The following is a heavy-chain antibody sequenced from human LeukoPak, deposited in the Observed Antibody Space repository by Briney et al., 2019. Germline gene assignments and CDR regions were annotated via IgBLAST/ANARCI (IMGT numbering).Heavy chain of an antibody. CDR1: GGSISTGSYY. CDR3: ARDYYDSSGLLGGWFDP. Sequence: PSETLSLTCTVSGGSISTGSYYWTWIRQHPGKGLEWIGYIYYSGSTYYNPSLKSRVTISVDTSKNQFSLKLSSVTAADTAVYYCARDYYDSSGLLGGWFDPWGQGTLVTVSS. D-gene: IGHD3-22*01. J-gene: IGHJ5*02. V-gene: IGHV4-31*03. CDR2: IYYSGST.